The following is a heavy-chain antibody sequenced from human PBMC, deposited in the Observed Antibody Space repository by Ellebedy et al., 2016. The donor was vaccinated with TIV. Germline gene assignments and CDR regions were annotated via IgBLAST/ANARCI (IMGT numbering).Heavy chain of an antibody. CDR3: AKARGSSSFFDY. CDR2: IGDSGTT. D-gene: IGHD6-6*01. CDR1: GFTLTNYG. V-gene: IGHV3-23*01. J-gene: IGHJ4*02. Sequence: GGSLRLXCAASGFTLTNYGMSWVRQAPGKGLEWVSAIGDSGTTYYADSVKGRFTISRDTSKNTLYLQMNSLRGEDTAVYYCAKARGSSSFFDYWGQGTLVTVSS.